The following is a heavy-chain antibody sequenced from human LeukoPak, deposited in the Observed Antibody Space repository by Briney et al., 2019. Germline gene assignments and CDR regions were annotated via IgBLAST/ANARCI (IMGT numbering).Heavy chain of an antibody. Sequence: SMKVSCKASGGTFSSYAISWVRQAPGQGLEWMGGIIPIFGTANYAQKFQGRVTITADESTSTAYMELSSLRSEDTAVYYCARDLAAAGRGFLDFWGQGTLLTVSS. D-gene: IGHD6-13*01. J-gene: IGHJ4*02. CDR2: IIPIFGTA. CDR3: ARDLAAAGRGFLDF. V-gene: IGHV1-69*13. CDR1: GGTFSSYA.